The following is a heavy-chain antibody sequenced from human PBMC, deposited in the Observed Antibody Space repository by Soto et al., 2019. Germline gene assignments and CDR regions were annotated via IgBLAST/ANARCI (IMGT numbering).Heavy chain of an antibody. CDR3: AKGGGRYYDTSGIIAH. CDR1: GFTFRNYG. V-gene: IGHV3-30*18. J-gene: IGHJ4*02. D-gene: IGHD3-22*01. Sequence: PGGSLRLSCAASGFTFRNYGIYWVRQAPGKGLEWVAVISYDGSNKYYGDSVKGRFTISRDNSKNTLYLHVNSLRPEDTAVYYCAKGGGRYYDTSGIIAHGGQGPLVTVPS. CDR2: ISYDGSNK.